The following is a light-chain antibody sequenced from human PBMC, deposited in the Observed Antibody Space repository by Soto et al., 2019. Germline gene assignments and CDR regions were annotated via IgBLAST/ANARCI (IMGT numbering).Light chain of an antibody. CDR2: AAS. V-gene: IGKV1-33*01. CDR1: QSISSY. J-gene: IGKJ5*01. Sequence: DIQMTQSPSSLSASVGDRVTITRRASQSISSYLNGSQQTPGQGNQLLSDAASSLQSGVPSRFSASGSGTHFTFTISSLEPEDFATYYCQQYDYLPITFGQGTRLEIK. CDR3: QQYDYLPIT.